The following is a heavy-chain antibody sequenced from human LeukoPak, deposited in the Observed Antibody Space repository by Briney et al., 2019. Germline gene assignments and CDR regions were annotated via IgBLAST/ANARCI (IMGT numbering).Heavy chain of an antibody. D-gene: IGHD2-2*01. CDR3: AKASYCSSTSCDQFDY. CDR1: GFTFSSYG. CDR2: ISYDGSNK. V-gene: IGHV3-30*18. Sequence: GGSLRLSCAASGFTFSSYGMHWVRQAPGKGLEWVAVISYDGSNKYYADSVRGRFTISRDNSKNTLYLQMNSLRAEHTAVYYCAKASYCSSTSCDQFDYWGQGTLVTVSS. J-gene: IGHJ4*02.